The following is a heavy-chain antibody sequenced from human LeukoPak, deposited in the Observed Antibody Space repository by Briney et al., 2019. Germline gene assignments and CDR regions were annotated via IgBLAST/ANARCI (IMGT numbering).Heavy chain of an antibody. D-gene: IGHD1-26*01. CDR3: AATDGEWELLYYYYYYGMDV. J-gene: IGHJ6*02. CDR2: ISGSGGST. CDR1: GFTFSSYA. V-gene: IGHV3-23*01. Sequence: PGGSLRLSCAASGFTFSSYAMSWVRQAPGKGLEWVSAISGSGGSTYYADSVKGRFTISRDNSKNTLYLQMNSLRAEDTAVYYCAATDGEWELLYYYYYYGMDVWGQGTTVTVSS.